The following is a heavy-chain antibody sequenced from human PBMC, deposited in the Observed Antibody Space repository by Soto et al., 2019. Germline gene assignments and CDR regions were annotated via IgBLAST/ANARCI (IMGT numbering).Heavy chain of an antibody. D-gene: IGHD3-22*01. CDR2: ISHDGKSK. V-gene: IGHV3-30*18. CDR3: AKGDYYDVSLAFDF. CDR1: GFTFNNFD. J-gene: IGHJ3*01. Sequence: QVQLVQSGGGVVQPGRSLRLSCAASGFTFNNFDMDWVRQAPGTGLEWLAVISHDGKSKNYADSVKGRFTISRDNSKNTVYLQMNNLRAEDTAVYYCAKGDYYDVSLAFDFWGQGTVVTVSS.